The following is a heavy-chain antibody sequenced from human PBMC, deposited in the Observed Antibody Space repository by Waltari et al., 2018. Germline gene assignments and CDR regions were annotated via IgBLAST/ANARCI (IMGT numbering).Heavy chain of an antibody. CDR3: ARDKWELNY. J-gene: IGHJ4*02. CDR1: GFTLSSDS. CDR2: VCYDGSNP. D-gene: IGHD1-26*01. Sequence: QVQLVESGGGVVQPGRSLRLSCSASGFTLSSDSMHWVRQAPGKGLEWVAVVCYDGSNPNYADSVKGRFTISRDNSKNTLYLQLNSLRAEDTAVYYCARDKWELNYWGQGTLVTVSS. V-gene: IGHV3-33*01.